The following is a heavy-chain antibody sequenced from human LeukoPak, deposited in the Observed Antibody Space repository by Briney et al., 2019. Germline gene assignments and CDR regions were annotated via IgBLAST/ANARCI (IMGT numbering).Heavy chain of an antibody. Sequence: GGSLRLSCAASGFTFSVYSMNWVRQAPGKGLEWVSYISSDSGTIYYADSVKGRFTISRDNAKNSLYLQMDNLRAADTAVYYCVRNYSPFDYWGQGTLVTVSS. CDR1: GFTFSVYS. CDR2: ISSDSGTI. D-gene: IGHD3-10*01. CDR3: VRNYSPFDY. V-gene: IGHV3-48*01. J-gene: IGHJ4*02.